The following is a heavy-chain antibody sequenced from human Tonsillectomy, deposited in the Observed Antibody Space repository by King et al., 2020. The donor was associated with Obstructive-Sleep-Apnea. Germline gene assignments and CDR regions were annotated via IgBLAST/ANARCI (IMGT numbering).Heavy chain of an antibody. CDR2: IYYSGYT. D-gene: IGHD4-17*01. J-gene: IGHJ4*02. Sequence: VQLQESGPGLVKPSETLSLTCTVSGGSTSSYYWSWIRQPPGKGLEWSGYIYYSGYTKYNPSLKSRVTISLDTSKNQFSLKLNSMTAADTAVYFCARGAVTTFLRLQNYFDYWGQGTLVTVSS. CDR3: ARGAVTTFLRLQNYFDY. V-gene: IGHV4-59*08. CDR1: GGSTSSYY.